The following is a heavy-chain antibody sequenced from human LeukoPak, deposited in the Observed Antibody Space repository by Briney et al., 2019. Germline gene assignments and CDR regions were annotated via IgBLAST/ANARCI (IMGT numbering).Heavy chain of an antibody. Sequence: PGGSLRFSCAASGFTFSSYGMHWVRQAPAKGLEWVAVIWDDGSNKYYADSVKGRFTISRDNSKNTLYLQMNSLRAEDTAVYYCAKPGIAAAGTKRAEYFQHWGQGTLVTVSS. V-gene: IGHV3-33*06. CDR2: IWDDGSNK. CDR1: GFTFSSYG. D-gene: IGHD6-13*01. J-gene: IGHJ1*01. CDR3: AKPGIAAAGTKRAEYFQH.